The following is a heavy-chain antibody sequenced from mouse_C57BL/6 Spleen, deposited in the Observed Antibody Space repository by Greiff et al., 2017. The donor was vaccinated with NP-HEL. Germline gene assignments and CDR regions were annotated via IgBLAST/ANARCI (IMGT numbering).Heavy chain of an antibody. J-gene: IGHJ3*01. CDR2: IDPSDSYT. CDR1: GYTFTSYW. V-gene: IGHV1-69*01. Sequence: QVQLQQPGAELVMPGASVKLSCKASGYTFTSYWMHWVKQRPGQGLEWIGEIDPSDSYTNYNQKFKGKSTLTVDKSSSTAYMQLSSLTSEDSAVYYCARRDSSGYVGSWFAYWGQGTLVTVSA. D-gene: IGHD3-2*02. CDR3: ARRDSSGYVGSWFAY.